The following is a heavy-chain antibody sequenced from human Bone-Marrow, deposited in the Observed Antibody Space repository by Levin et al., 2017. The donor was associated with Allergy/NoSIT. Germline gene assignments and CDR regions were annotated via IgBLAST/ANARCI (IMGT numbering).Heavy chain of an antibody. CDR2: ISNSGDNT. V-gene: IGHV3-23*01. J-gene: IGHJ4*02. CDR1: GFTFSSYA. D-gene: IGHD3-3*01. Sequence: SGGSLRLSCEASGFTFSSYAMAWVRQAPGRGLEWVSAISNSGDNTYYADSVKGRFTISRDNSKSTLFMQMNSLRVEDTAIYYCAKKAFSGPNLYFFDYWGLGTLVTVSS. CDR3: AKKAFSGPNLYFFDY.